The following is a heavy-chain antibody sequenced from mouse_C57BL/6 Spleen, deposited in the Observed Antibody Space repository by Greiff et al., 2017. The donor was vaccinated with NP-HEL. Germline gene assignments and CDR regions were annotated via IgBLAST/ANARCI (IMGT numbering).Heavy chain of an antibody. D-gene: IGHD1-1*01. Sequence: VQLQQSGAELVKPGASVKISCKASGYAFSSYWMNWVKQRPGKGLEWIGQIYPGDGDTNYNGKFKGKATLTADKSSSTAYMQLSSLTSEDSAVYFCARGYYGSSYAMDYWGQGTSVTVSS. CDR2: IYPGDGDT. J-gene: IGHJ4*01. CDR1: GYAFSSYW. V-gene: IGHV1-80*01. CDR3: ARGYYGSSYAMDY.